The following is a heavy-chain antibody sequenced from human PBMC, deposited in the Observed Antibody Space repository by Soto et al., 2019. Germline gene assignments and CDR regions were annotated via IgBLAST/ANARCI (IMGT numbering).Heavy chain of an antibody. Sequence: QVPLVQSGAEVKKPGSSVKVSCEASGGTSTIYTITWVRQAPGQGLAWMGRIVPMLGITNYARNFQGRVTFTADTSTGTAYMELSSLRFEDTAMYYCATEKYGAGRVGVFYWGQGTHVTVSS. D-gene: IGHD1-26*01. CDR2: IVPMLGIT. V-gene: IGHV1-69*08. CDR3: ATEKYGAGRVGVFY. J-gene: IGHJ4*02. CDR1: GGTSTIYT.